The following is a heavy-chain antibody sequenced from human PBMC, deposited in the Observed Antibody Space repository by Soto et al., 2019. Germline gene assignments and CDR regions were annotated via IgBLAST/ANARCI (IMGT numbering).Heavy chain of an antibody. CDR1: GFTFSSYW. V-gene: IGHV3-74*01. D-gene: IGHD2-15*01. Sequence: GGSLRLSCAASGFTFSSYWMHWARQAPGKGLVWLSSIDGVGTVIPHADSVKGRFTVSRDNAKNTLYPQMNSLRAEDTAVYYWVREVCSGGLCKVFAYWGQGTPVTVSS. J-gene: IGHJ4*02. CDR2: IDGVGTVI. CDR3: VREVCSGGLCKVFAY.